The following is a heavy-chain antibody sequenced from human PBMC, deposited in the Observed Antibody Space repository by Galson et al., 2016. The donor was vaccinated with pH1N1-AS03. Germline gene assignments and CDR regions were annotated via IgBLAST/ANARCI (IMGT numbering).Heavy chain of an antibody. CDR1: GGSISSGTYY. CDR2: IYYSGST. V-gene: IGHV4-31*03. D-gene: IGHD2/OR15-2a*01. Sequence: TLSLTCTVSGGSISSGTYYWSWIRQHPGKGLEWIGYIYYSGSTYYNPSLKSRVTISVDTSKNQFSLKLSSVTAADTAVYYCARDSTYYFDMDDFYHGLDVWGQGTTVTVSS. J-gene: IGHJ6*02. CDR3: ARDSTYYFDMDDFYHGLDV.